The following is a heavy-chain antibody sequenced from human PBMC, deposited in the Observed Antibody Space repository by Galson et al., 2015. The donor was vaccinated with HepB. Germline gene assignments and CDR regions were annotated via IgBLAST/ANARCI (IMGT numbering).Heavy chain of an antibody. CDR1: GFTFSIYE. Sequence: SLRLSCAASGFTFSIYEMHWVRQAPGKGLEWISFITTGDSDRYYADSVKGRFTISRDNAKNSLFLQMNSLKIEDTALYYCTRLGGNYDYWGQGTQVTVSS. J-gene: IGHJ4*02. D-gene: IGHD3-16*01. CDR2: ITTGDSDR. CDR3: TRLGGNYDY. V-gene: IGHV3-48*03.